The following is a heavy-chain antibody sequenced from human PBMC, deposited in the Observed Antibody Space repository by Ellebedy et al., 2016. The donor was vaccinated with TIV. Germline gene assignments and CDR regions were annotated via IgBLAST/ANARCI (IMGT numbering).Heavy chain of an antibody. CDR1: GFTFSSYD. CDR2: ISYDGSNK. V-gene: IGHV3-30*09. CDR3: ARVYSSYSVDY. D-gene: IGHD1-26*01. J-gene: IGHJ4*02. Sequence: GESLKISCAASGFTFSSYDMHWVRQAPGKGLEWVALISYDGSNKNYGDSVKGRFAISRDNSKTTLYLQMNSLRTEDTAVYYCARVYSSYSVDYWGQGTLVSVSS.